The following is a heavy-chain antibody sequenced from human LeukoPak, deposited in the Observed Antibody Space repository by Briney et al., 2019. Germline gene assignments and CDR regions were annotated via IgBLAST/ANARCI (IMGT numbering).Heavy chain of an antibody. CDR1: GGTFSSYA. CDR2: ISAYNGNT. V-gene: IGHV1-18*01. Sequence: ASVKVSCKASGGTFSSYAISWVRQAPGQGLEWMGWISAYNGNTNYAQKLQGRVTMTTDTSTSTAYMELSSLRSEDTAVYYCARGTRWFPLDYWGQGTLVTVSS. D-gene: IGHD4-23*01. J-gene: IGHJ4*02. CDR3: ARGTRWFPLDY.